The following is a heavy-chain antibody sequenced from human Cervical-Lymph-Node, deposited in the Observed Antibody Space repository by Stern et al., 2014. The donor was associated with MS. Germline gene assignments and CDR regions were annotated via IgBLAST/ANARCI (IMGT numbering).Heavy chain of an antibody. Sequence: EVQLVESGAEVKKPGESLRISCKGSGYSFTSYWISWVRQMPGKGLEWMGRIDPSDSYTNYSPSFQGHVTISADKSISTAYLQWSSLKASDTAMYYCARRAAAAEGDYGMDVWGQGTTVTVSS. CDR1: GYSFTSYW. V-gene: IGHV5-10-1*03. J-gene: IGHJ6*02. CDR3: ARRAAAAEGDYGMDV. CDR2: IDPSDSYT. D-gene: IGHD6-13*01.